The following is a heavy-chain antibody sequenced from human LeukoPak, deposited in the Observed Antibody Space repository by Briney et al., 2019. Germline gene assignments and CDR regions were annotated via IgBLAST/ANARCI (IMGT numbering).Heavy chain of an antibody. Sequence: ASVKVSCKASGYSFTGHYMHWVRQARGQGLERMGWINPKSGGTNYAQKFQGRVTMTRGTSISTAYMDMSSLRSDDTAVYYCARNLWFGESSDAFDMWGQGTMVTVSS. D-gene: IGHD3-10*01. CDR3: ARNLWFGESSDAFDM. V-gene: IGHV1-2*02. CDR2: INPKSGGT. CDR1: GYSFTGHY. J-gene: IGHJ3*02.